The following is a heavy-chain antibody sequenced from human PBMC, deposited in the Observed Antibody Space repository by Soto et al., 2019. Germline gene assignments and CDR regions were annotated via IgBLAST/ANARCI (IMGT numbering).Heavy chain of an antibody. CDR3: AREGLVPAAKYYYYGMDV. CDR2: IYSGGST. D-gene: IGHD2-2*01. V-gene: IGHV3-66*01. Sequence: EVQLVESGGGLVQPGGSLRLSCAASGFTVSSNYMSWVRQAPGKGLEWVSVIYSGGSTYYADSVKGRFTISRDNSKNTRYLQMNSLRAEDTAVYYCAREGLVPAAKYYYYGMDVWGQGTTVTVSS. J-gene: IGHJ6*02. CDR1: GFTVSSNY.